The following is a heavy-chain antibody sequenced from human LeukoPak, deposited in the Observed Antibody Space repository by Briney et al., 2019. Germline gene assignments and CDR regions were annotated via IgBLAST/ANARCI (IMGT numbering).Heavy chain of an antibody. J-gene: IGHJ4*02. Sequence: SQTLSLTCAISGDSVSSNSAAWNWIRQSPSRGLEWLGRTYYRSKWYNDYAVSVKSRITINPDTSKNQFSLQLNSVTPEDTAVYYCARELTMVRGVIPGPHSSSWCGPFDYWGQGTLVTVSS. D-gene: IGHD3-10*01. CDR2: TYYRSKWYN. CDR3: ARELTMVRGVIPGPHSSSWCGPFDY. CDR1: GDSVSSNSAA. V-gene: IGHV6-1*01.